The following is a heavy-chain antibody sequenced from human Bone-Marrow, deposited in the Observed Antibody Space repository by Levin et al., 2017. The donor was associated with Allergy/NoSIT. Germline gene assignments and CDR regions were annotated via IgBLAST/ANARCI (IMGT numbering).Heavy chain of an antibody. CDR2: IYAEDSDI. CDR1: GYTFTDYW. D-gene: IGHD3-9*01. Sequence: HGESLKISCQGSGYTFTDYWIGWVRQMPGKGLEWMGMIYAEDSDIRYGPSFRGQVTISADTSMNTAYLQWSSLKASDTGMYYCARLKRYSDWLPSGVIDSWGRGTHVTVSP. CDR3: ARLKRYSDWLPSGVIDS. J-gene: IGHJ4*02. V-gene: IGHV5-51*01.